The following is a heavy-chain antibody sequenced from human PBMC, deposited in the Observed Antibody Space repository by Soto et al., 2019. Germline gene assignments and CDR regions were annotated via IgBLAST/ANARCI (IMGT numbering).Heavy chain of an antibody. J-gene: IGHJ5*02. V-gene: IGHV1-3*01. CDR3: ARDSIAARLGLGGWFDP. CDR2: INAGNGNT. CDR1: GYTFTSYA. Sequence: QVQLVQSGAEVKKPGASVKVSCKASGYTFTSYAMHWVRQAPGQRLEWMGWINAGNGNTKYSQKFQGRVTITRDTSAGTAYMELSSLRSEDTAVYYCARDSIAARLGLGGWFDPWGQGTLVTVSS. D-gene: IGHD6-6*01.